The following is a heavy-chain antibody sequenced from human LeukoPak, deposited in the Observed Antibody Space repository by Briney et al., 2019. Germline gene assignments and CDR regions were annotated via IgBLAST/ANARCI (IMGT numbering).Heavy chain of an antibody. Sequence: GGSLRLSCAASGFTFSNYGMHWVRQAPGKGLEWVTFIRYDGSNKYYADSVKGRFTISRDNSKNTLYLQTNSLRAEDTAVYYCAKLRWLQSPNYFDYWGQGTLVTVSS. J-gene: IGHJ4*02. CDR1: GFTFSNYG. V-gene: IGHV3-30*02. CDR3: AKLRWLQSPNYFDY. D-gene: IGHD5-24*01. CDR2: IRYDGSNK.